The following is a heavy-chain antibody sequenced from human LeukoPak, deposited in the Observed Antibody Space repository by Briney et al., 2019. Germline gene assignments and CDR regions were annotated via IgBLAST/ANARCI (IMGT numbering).Heavy chain of an antibody. D-gene: IGHD3-22*01. CDR3: ARYYYDSSGYYYFDY. CDR1: GFTFSDYY. V-gene: IGHV3-11*01. CDR2: ISSSGSTI. Sequence: GGSLRLSCAASGFTFSDYYMSWIRQAPGKGLEWVSYISSSGSTIYYADSVKGRFTISRDNAKNSLYLQMNSLRAEDTAVYYCARYYYDSSGYYYFDYGGQGTLVTVSS. J-gene: IGHJ4*02.